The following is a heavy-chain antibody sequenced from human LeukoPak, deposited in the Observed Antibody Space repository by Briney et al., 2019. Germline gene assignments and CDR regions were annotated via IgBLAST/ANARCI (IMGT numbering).Heavy chain of an antibody. D-gene: IGHD6-19*01. CDR1: GGSFSDYY. CDR2: INHRGST. CDR3: VTYSTGFDI. V-gene: IGHV4-34*01. J-gene: IGHJ3*02. Sequence: LSETLSPTCAVYGGSFSDYYWTWIRQPPGKGLEWIGEINHRGSTHYNPSLKSRVTISVDTSKKQFSLKLSSVTAADTAVYYCVTYSTGFDIWGQGTVVTASS.